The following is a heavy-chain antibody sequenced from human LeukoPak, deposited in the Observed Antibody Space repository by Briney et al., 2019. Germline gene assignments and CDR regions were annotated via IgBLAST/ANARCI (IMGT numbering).Heavy chain of an antibody. Sequence: GASVKVSCKASGGTFSSYAISWVRQAPGQGLEWMGGIIPIFGTANYAQKFQGRVTITADESTSTAYMELSSLRSEDTAVYYCARGEYYYDSSGYYYASPFDYWGQGTLVTVSS. CDR3: ARGEYYYDSSGYYYASPFDY. V-gene: IGHV1-69*13. CDR1: GGTFSSYA. CDR2: IIPIFGTA. D-gene: IGHD3-22*01. J-gene: IGHJ4*02.